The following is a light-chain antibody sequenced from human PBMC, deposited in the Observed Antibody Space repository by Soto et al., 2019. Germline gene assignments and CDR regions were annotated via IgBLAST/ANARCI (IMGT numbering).Light chain of an antibody. CDR2: EVS. V-gene: IGLV2-8*01. Sequence: GTSSDIGAYNYVSWYQQYPGKAPKLILYEVSTRPSGVPDRFSGSKSGNTASLTVSGLQADDEAHYYCSSYAGNNMYVVFGGGTKLTVL. CDR3: SSYAGNNMYVV. CDR1: SSDIGAYNY. J-gene: IGLJ2*01.